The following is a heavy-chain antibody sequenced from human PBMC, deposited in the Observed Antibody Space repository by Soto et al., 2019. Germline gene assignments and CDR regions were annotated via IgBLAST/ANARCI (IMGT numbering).Heavy chain of an antibody. J-gene: IGHJ6*02. V-gene: IGHV1-69*12. CDR1: GGTLNSYA. D-gene: IGHD2-8*02. CDR3: ASHWWKAKRYYYYGMDV. CDR2: IIPIFGTA. Sequence: QVQLVQSGAEVKKPGSSVKVSCKASGGTLNSYAISWVRQAPGPGLEWMGGIIPIFGTADYAQKFQGRITITADESTSTAYRELSSLRSEDTAGYYCASHWWKAKRYYYYGMDVWGQGATVTFAS.